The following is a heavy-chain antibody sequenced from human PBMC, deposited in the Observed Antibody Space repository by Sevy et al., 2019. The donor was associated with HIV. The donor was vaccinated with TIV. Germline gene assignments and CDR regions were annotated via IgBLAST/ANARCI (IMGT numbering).Heavy chain of an antibody. CDR3: VKDIGGRVLAGDAFDV. D-gene: IGHD2-2*01. V-gene: IGHV3-9*03. CDR2: ISGISGDM. CDR1: GFTFDDYA. J-gene: IGHJ3*01. Sequence: GGSLRLSCVASGFTFDDYAMHWVRQTPSKGLEWVSGISGISGDMAYADSVKGRFTVSRDNAKNSLYLQMKSLRPEDMALYFCVKDIGGRVLAGDAFDVWGRGTMVTVSS.